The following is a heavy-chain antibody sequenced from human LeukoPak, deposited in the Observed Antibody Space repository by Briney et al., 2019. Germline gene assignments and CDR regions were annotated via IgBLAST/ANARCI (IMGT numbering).Heavy chain of an antibody. D-gene: IGHD6-19*01. Sequence: GRSLRLSCAASGFTFSSYAMHWVRQAPGKGLEWVAVISYDGSNKYYADSVKGRFTISRDNSKNTLYLQMNSLRAEDTAVYYCARDFYLGQRLNYYYGMDVWGQGTTVTVSS. CDR2: ISYDGSNK. V-gene: IGHV3-30-3*01. J-gene: IGHJ6*02. CDR3: ARDFYLGQRLNYYYGMDV. CDR1: GFTFSSYA.